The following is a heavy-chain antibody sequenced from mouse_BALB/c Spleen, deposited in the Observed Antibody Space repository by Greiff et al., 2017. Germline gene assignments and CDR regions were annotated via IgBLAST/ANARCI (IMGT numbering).Heavy chain of an antibody. Sequence: QVTLKVSGPGILQPSQTLSLTCSFSGFSLSTSGMGVSWIRQPSGKGLEWLAHIYWDDDKRYNPSLKSRLTISKDTSSNQVFLKITSVDTADTATYYCARRAPYDYDWFAYWGQGTLVTVSA. V-gene: IGHV8-12*01. J-gene: IGHJ3*01. CDR2: IYWDDDK. D-gene: IGHD2-4*01. CDR3: ARRAPYDYDWFAY. CDR1: GFSLSTSGMG.